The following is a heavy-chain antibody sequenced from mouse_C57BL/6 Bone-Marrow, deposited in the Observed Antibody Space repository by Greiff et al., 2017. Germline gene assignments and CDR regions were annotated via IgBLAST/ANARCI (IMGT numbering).Heavy chain of an antibody. CDR1: GYAFTNYL. Sequence: VQLQQSGAELVRPGTSVKVSCKASGYAFTNYLLEWVKQRPGQGLEWIGVINPGSGGTNYTEKLKGKATMTAGKSSSPSYMQLSSLTSEDSAVYFCARGGFDYWGQGTTLTVSS. CDR3: ARGGFDY. V-gene: IGHV1-54*01. CDR2: INPGSGGT. J-gene: IGHJ2*01.